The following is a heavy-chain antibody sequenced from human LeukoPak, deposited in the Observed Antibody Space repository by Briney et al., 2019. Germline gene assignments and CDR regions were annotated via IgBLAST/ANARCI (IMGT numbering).Heavy chain of an antibody. D-gene: IGHD5-18*01. CDR2: INHSGST. Sequence: SETLSLTCAVYGGSFSGYYWSWIRQPPGKGLEWIGEINHSGSTNYNPSLKSRVTISVDTSKNQFSLRLSSVTAADTAVYYCASSSGYWGQGTLVTVSS. CDR3: ASSSGY. J-gene: IGHJ4*02. V-gene: IGHV4-34*01. CDR1: GGSFSGYY.